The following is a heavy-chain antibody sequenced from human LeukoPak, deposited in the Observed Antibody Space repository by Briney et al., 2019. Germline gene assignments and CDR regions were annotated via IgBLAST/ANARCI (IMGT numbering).Heavy chain of an antibody. Sequence: PGGSLRLSCAASGFTFSSYAMSWVRQAPGKGLEWVSAISGSGGSTYYADSVKGRFTISRDNSKNTLYLQMNSLRAEDTAVYYCAKRQSSYCSSTSCYSEFDYWGQGTLVTVSS. V-gene: IGHV3-23*01. J-gene: IGHJ4*02. CDR1: GFTFSSYA. D-gene: IGHD2-2*01. CDR3: AKRQSSYCSSTSCYSEFDY. CDR2: ISGSGGST.